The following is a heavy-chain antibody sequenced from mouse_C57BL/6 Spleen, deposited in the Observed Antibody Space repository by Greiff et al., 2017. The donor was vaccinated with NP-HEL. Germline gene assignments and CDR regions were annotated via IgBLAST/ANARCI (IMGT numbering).Heavy chain of an antibody. D-gene: IGHD2-3*01. CDR3: TRWLLHWYFDV. V-gene: IGHV1-15*01. J-gene: IGHJ1*03. CDR1: GYTFTDYE. Sequence: QVQLKESGAELVRPGASVTLSCKASGYTFTDYEMHWVKQTPVHGLEWIGAIDPETGGTAYNQKFKGKAILTADKSSSTAYMELRSLTSEDSAVYYCTRWLLHWYFDVWGTGTTVTVSS. CDR2: IDPETGGT.